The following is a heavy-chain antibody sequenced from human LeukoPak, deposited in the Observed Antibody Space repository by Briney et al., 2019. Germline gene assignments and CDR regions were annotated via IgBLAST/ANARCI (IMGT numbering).Heavy chain of an antibody. CDR3: ARVFGRFGMIYNWFDP. J-gene: IGHJ5*02. CDR2: INAGNGNT. D-gene: IGHD3-10*01. Sequence: ASVKVSCKASGYTFTSYAMHWVRQAPGQRLEWMGWINAGNGNTKYSQKFQGRVTITRDTSASTAYMELSSLRSEDTAVYYCARVFGRFGMIYNWFDPWGQGTLVTVSS. V-gene: IGHV1-3*01. CDR1: GYTFTSYA.